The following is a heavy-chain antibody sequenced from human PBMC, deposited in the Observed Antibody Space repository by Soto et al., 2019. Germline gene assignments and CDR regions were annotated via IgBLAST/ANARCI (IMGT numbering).Heavy chain of an antibody. J-gene: IGHJ6*02. CDR3: ARDPPRSRYGMDV. CDR1: GGSISSGGYY. CDR2: IYYSGST. Sequence: SETLSLTCTVSGGSISSGGYYWSWLRQHPGKGLEWIGYIYYSGSTYYNPSLKSRVTISVDTSKNQFSLKLSSVTAADTAVYYCARDPPRSRYGMDVWGQGTTVTVSS. V-gene: IGHV4-31*03. D-gene: IGHD6-13*01.